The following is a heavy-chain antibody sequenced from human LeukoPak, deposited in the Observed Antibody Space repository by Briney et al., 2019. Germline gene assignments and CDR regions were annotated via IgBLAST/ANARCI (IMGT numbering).Heavy chain of an antibody. CDR3: ARDGVIPAAKIYYYYYYMDV. J-gene: IGHJ6*03. CDR1: GGSISSSSYY. Sequence: SETLSLTCTVSGGSISSSSYYWGWIRQPPGKGLEWIGRIYTSGSTNYNPSLKSRVTISVDTSKNQFSLKLSSVTAADTAVYYCARDGVIPAAKIYYYYYYMDVWGKGTTVTVSS. D-gene: IGHD2-2*01. CDR2: IYTSGST. V-gene: IGHV4-61*02.